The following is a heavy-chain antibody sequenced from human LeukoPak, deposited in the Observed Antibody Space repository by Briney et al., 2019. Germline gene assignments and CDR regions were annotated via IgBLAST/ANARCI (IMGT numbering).Heavy chain of an antibody. Sequence: PGGSLRLSCAASGFTFSGYWMHWVRQAPGKGLVWVSRINTDGGITTYADSVKGRFTISRDNAKNTLHLQVSSLRAEDTAVYYCARGRQTSNWYYFDYWGQGTLVTVSS. CDR2: INTDGGIT. V-gene: IGHV3-74*01. J-gene: IGHJ4*02. D-gene: IGHD6-13*01. CDR3: ARGRQTSNWYYFDY. CDR1: GFTFSGYW.